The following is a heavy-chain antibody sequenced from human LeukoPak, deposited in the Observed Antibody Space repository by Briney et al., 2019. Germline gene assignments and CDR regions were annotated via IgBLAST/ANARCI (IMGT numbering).Heavy chain of an antibody. Sequence: SVKVSCKASGGTFSSYAISWVRQAPGQGLEWMGGIIPIFGTANYAQKFQGRVTITADKSTSTAYMELSSLRSEDTAVYYCARDRPLLDLGATGCFDYWGQGTLVTVSS. CDR2: IIPIFGTA. V-gene: IGHV1-69*06. CDR3: ARDRPLLDLGATGCFDY. CDR1: GGTFSSYA. D-gene: IGHD1-26*01. J-gene: IGHJ4*02.